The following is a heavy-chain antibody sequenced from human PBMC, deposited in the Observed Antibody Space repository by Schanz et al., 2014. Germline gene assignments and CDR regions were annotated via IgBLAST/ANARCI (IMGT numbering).Heavy chain of an antibody. D-gene: IGHD3-22*01. CDR1: GYPFTSDD. CDR3: ARGGGPEDVFDS. V-gene: IGHV1-8*01. Sequence: QVQLVQSGAEVKKPGASVKVSCRASGYPFTSDDITWVRQAPGQGLEWMGWMNPNSGDTGYPRKFQDRVTMTRNTSISTAYMELNSLTSEDTAVYYCARGGGPEDVFDSWGQGTLVTVSS. J-gene: IGHJ4*02. CDR2: MNPNSGDT.